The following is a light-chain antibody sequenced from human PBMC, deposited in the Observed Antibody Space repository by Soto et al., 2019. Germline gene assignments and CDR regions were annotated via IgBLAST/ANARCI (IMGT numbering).Light chain of an antibody. V-gene: IGKV3-20*01. CDR1: QSVGNDY. Sequence: EIVLTQSPGTLSLSPGERATLSCRASQSVGNDYLAWYQQKPGQAPRLLIDDASRRAAGIPDRFSGSGSGTDFTLTISRLEPEDCAVYYCQQCATSPLTFGQGTRVDI. CDR2: DAS. J-gene: IGKJ1*01. CDR3: QQCATSPLT.